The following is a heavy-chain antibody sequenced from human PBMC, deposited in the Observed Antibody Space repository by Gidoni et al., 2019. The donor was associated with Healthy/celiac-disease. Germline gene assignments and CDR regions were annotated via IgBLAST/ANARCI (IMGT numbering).Heavy chain of an antibody. V-gene: IGHV4-31*03. Sequence: QVQLQESGPGLVKPSQTLSLTCTVSGGSISSGGYYWSWIRQHPGKGLAWIGYIYYSRSTYSDPSLKSRFTISVDTSKNQFSLKLSSVTAADTAVYYCASHYYDSSGRDYWGQGTLVTVSS. J-gene: IGHJ4*02. CDR1: GGSISSGGYY. CDR2: IYYSRST. CDR3: ASHYYDSSGRDY. D-gene: IGHD3-22*01.